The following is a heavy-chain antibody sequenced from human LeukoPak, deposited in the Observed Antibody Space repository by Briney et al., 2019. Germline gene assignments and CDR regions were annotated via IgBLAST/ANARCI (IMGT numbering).Heavy chain of an antibody. D-gene: IGHD1-26*01. Sequence: SETLSLTCAVYGGSFSGYYWSWIRQPPGKGLEWIGEIDHSGSPNYNPSLKSRVTIVLDTSKTQFSLKLSSVTAADTAVYYCARGTERVWELLHVWGQGTPVTVSS. J-gene: IGHJ4*02. CDR3: ARGTERVWELLHV. CDR2: IDHSGSP. V-gene: IGHV4-34*01. CDR1: GGSFSGYY.